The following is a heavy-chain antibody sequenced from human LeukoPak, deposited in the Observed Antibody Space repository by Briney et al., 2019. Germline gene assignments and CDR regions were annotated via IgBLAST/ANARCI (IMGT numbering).Heavy chain of an antibody. D-gene: IGHD3-22*01. CDR1: GGSFSGYY. V-gene: IGHV4-34*01. CDR3: ARVKKAYYYDSSGYFGY. Sequence: SETLSLTCAVYGGSFSGYYWSWIRQPPWKGLEWIGEINHSGSTNYNPSLKSRVTISVDTSKNQFPLKLSSVTAADTAVYYCARVKKAYYYDSSGYFGYWGQGTLVTVSS. J-gene: IGHJ4*02. CDR2: INHSGST.